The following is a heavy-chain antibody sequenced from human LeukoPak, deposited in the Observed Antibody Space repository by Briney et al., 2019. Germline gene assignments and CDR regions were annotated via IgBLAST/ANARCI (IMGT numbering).Heavy chain of an antibody. V-gene: IGHV3-11*03. J-gene: IGHJ3*02. CDR1: GLTFSDYY. Sequence: GGSLRLSCAASGLTFSDYYMSWVRQAPGKGLEWVSYISISSSYTKYADSVKGRFTISRDNAKNSLYLQMNSLRAEDTAVYYCAGGLWAFDIWGQGTMVTVSS. D-gene: IGHD1-26*01. CDR3: AGGLWAFDI. CDR2: ISISSSYT.